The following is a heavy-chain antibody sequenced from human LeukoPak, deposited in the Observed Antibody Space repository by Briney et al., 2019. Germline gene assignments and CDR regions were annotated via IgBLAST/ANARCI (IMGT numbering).Heavy chain of an antibody. CDR2: INPNSGGT. Sequence: ASVKVSCKASGYTFIDYYMHWVRQAPGQGLEWIGWINPNSGGTIYAQKFQGRVTMTRDTSISTAYMELSRLRSDDTAVYYCARKYHYDSSGYYWAFGYWGQGTLVTVSS. D-gene: IGHD3-22*01. CDR3: ARKYHYDSSGYYWAFGY. CDR1: GYTFIDYY. J-gene: IGHJ4*02. V-gene: IGHV1-2*02.